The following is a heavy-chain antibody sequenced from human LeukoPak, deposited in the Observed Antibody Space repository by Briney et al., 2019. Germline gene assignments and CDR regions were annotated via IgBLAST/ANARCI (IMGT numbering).Heavy chain of an antibody. D-gene: IGHD3-22*01. V-gene: IGHV1-18*01. CDR2: ISAYNGNT. CDR3: AREPLGSSGYPQPFDY. CDR1: GYTFTSYG. J-gene: IGHJ4*02. Sequence: ASVKVSCKASGYTFTSYGISWVRQAPGQGLEWMGWISAYNGNTNYAQKLQGRVTMTTDTSTSTAYMELRSLRSDDTAVYYCAREPLGSSGYPQPFDYWGQGTLVTVSS.